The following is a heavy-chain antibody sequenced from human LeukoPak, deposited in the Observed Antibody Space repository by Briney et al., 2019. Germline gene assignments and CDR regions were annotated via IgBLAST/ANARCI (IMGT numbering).Heavy chain of an antibody. J-gene: IGHJ3*02. D-gene: IGHD3-3*01. Sequence: GGSLRLSCAASGFTFSGSAMHWVRQASGKGLEWVGRIRSKANSYATAYAASVKGRFTISRDDSKNTAYLQMNSLKTEDTAVYYCTRVRITIFGVALDAFDIWGQGTMVTVSS. CDR3: TRVRITIFGVALDAFDI. CDR1: GFTFSGSA. CDR2: IRSKANSYAT. V-gene: IGHV3-73*01.